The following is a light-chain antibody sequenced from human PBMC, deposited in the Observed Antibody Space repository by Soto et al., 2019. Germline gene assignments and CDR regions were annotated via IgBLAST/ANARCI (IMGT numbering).Light chain of an antibody. CDR2: DVS. CDR3: QQYYSFPWT. J-gene: IGKJ1*01. CDR1: QDISNF. V-gene: IGKV1-33*01. Sequence: DVQMTQSPSSLSASVGDRVTITCQASQDISNFLNWYHQAPGKAPQLLIYDVSNLQPGVASRFSGSGSGTDFTLTISSLQPEDFATYYCQQYYSFPWTFGQGTKVDIK.